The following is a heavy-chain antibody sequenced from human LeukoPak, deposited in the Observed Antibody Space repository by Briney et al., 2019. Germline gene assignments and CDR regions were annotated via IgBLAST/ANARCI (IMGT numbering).Heavy chain of an antibody. D-gene: IGHD4-17*01. CDR2: IYTSGST. J-gene: IGHJ4*02. CDR1: GGSISSYY. V-gene: IGHV4-4*09. CDR3: AGMTTADLPDY. Sequence: SETLSLTCTVSGGSISSYYWSWIRQPPGKGLEWIGYIYTSGSTNYNPSLKSRVTISVDTSKNQFSLKLSSVTAADTAVYYCAGMTTADLPDYWGQGTLVTVSS.